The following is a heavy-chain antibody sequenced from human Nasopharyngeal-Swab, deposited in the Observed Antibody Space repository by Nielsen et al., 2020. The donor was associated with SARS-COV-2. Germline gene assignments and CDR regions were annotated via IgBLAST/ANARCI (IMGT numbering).Heavy chain of an antibody. CDR1: GGSISSYY. CDR3: TRPYYYYMDV. J-gene: IGHJ6*03. V-gene: IGHV4-59*12. Sequence: SETLSLTCTVSGGSISSYYWSWIRQPPGKGLEWIGYIYYSGSTNYNPSLKSRVTISVDKSKNQFSLKLSSVTAADTAIYYCTRPYYYYMDVWGKGTTVTVSS. CDR2: IYYSGST.